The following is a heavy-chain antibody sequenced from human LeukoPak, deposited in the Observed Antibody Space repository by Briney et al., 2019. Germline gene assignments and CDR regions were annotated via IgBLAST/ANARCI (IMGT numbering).Heavy chain of an antibody. CDR3: VKDSPPRYSGSPPAY. CDR2: INKDGGEK. CDR1: GFTFSSYW. J-gene: IGHJ4*02. V-gene: IGHV3-7*03. D-gene: IGHD1-26*01. Sequence: GGSLRLSCAASGFTFSSYWMSWVRQAPGKGLEWVANINKDGGEKYYVDSVKGRFTISRDNAKNSLYLQMNSLRADDTAVYYCVKDSPPRYSGSPPAYWGQGTLVTVST.